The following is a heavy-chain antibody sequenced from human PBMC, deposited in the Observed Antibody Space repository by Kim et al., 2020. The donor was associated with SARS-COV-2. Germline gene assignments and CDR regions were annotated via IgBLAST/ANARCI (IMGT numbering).Heavy chain of an antibody. V-gene: IGHV4-39*07. CDR3: ARDYDILTGQGTQRFDP. J-gene: IGHJ5*02. CDR2: IYNGENS. CDR1: GDSISRSSYY. Sequence: SETLSLTCTVSGDSISRSSYYWGWIRQPPGKGLEWIGSIYNGENSHYNPSLTGRVTISLDTSKNQFSLNLNSVTAADTAVYYCARDYDILTGQGTQRFDPWGQGILVTVSS. D-gene: IGHD3-9*01.